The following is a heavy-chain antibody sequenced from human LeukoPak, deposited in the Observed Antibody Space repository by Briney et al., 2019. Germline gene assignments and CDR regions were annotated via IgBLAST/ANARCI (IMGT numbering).Heavy chain of an antibody. J-gene: IGHJ3*01. D-gene: IGHD7-27*01. CDR1: GFPFSSYA. V-gene: IGHV3-30*02. CDR3: TKVRLLGALDDAFDV. Sequence: GGSLRLSCAASGFPFSSYAMHWVRQAPGKGLEWVAFIRHDGSNKYHSNSVQGRFTISRDNSRNTLYLQLNSLRPEDTAVYYCTKVRLLGALDDAFDVWGQGTMVTVSS. CDR2: IRHDGSNK.